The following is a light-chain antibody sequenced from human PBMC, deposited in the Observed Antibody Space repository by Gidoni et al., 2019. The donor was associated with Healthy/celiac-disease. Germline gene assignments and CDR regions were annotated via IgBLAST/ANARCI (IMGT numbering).Light chain of an antibody. Sequence: QSALTQPASVSGSPGQSITISCTGTSSDVGGYNYVSWYQQHPGKAPKLMIYYVSNRPSGVSNRISGSKSGNTASLTISGLQAEDEADYYCSSYTSSSTLAFGTGTKVTVL. J-gene: IGLJ1*01. CDR2: YVS. CDR3: SSYTSSSTLA. V-gene: IGLV2-14*01. CDR1: SSDVGGYNY.